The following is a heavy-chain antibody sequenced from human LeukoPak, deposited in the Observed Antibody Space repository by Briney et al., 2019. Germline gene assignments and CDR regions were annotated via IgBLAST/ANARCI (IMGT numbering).Heavy chain of an antibody. J-gene: IGHJ4*02. Sequence: SVKVSCKASGGTFSSYAISWVRQAPGQGLEWMGGIIPIFGTANYAQKFQGRVAITTDESASTAYMELSSLRSEDTAVYYCARVFAPYYYDSSGYSHFDYWGQGTLVAVSS. V-gene: IGHV1-69*05. CDR2: IIPIFGTA. D-gene: IGHD3-22*01. CDR1: GGTFSSYA. CDR3: ARVFAPYYYDSSGYSHFDY.